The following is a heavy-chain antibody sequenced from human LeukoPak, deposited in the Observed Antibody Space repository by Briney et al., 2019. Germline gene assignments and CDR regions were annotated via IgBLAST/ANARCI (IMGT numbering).Heavy chain of an antibody. CDR3: ATPYGFYNWFDP. J-gene: IGHJ5*02. CDR1: GFTFSSYG. V-gene: IGHV3-33*01. Sequence: PGRSLRLSCAASGFTFSSYGMHWVRQAPGKGLEWVAVIWYDGSNKYYADPVKGRFTISRDNSKNTLYLQMNSLRGEGTAVYYCATPYGFYNWFDPWGEGTLVTVSS. CDR2: IWYDGSNK. D-gene: IGHD3-16*01.